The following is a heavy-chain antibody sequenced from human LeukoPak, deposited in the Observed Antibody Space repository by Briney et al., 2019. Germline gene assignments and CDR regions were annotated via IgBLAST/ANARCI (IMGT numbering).Heavy chain of an antibody. CDR2: INYSGST. CDR3: ARQRGWGFGSYFDY. D-gene: IGHD7-27*01. V-gene: IGHV4-39*01. J-gene: IGHJ4*02. Sequence: SETLSLTCTVSGGSISSSSYYWGWIRQPPGKGLEWIGYINYSGSTYYNPSLKSRVTISVDTSKNQFSVKMYSVTAADTAVFYCARQRGWGFGSYFDYWGRGTLVTVSS. CDR1: GGSISSSSYY.